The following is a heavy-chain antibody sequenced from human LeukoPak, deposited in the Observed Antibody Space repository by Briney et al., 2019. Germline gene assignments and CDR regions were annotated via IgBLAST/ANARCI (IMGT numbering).Heavy chain of an antibody. CDR2: IWYDGSKK. CDR1: GFTSSSYG. CDR3: ARIQLARRPTLWVDY. V-gene: IGHV3-33*01. D-gene: IGHD1-1*01. Sequence: PGRSLRLSCAASGFTSSSYGMHWVRQAPGKGLEWVAVIWYDGSKKYYADSVKGRFTISRDNSKNTLYLQMNSLRAEDTSVYYCARIQLARRPTLWVDYWGQGTLVTVSS. J-gene: IGHJ4*02.